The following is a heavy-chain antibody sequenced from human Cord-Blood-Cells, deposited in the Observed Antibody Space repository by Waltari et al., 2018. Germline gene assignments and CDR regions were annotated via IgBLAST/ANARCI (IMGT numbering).Heavy chain of an antibody. CDR2: IYYSGST. D-gene: IGHD5-18*01. CDR1: GGSISSSSYY. Sequence: QLQLQESGPGLVKPSETLSLTCTVSGGSISSSSYYWGWIRQPPGKGLEWIGSIYYSGSTYSNPSLKSRVTISVDTSKNQFSLKLSSVTAADTAVYYCARSRGYSYGDAFDIWGQGTMVTVSS. J-gene: IGHJ3*02. V-gene: IGHV4-39*01. CDR3: ARSRGYSYGDAFDI.